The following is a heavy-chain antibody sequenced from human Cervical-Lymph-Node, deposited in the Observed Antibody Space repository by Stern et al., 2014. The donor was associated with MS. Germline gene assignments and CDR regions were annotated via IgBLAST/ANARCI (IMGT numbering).Heavy chain of an antibody. CDR2: ISSSGRHI. Sequence: EDQMVESGGGLVKPGGSLRLSCAASGFSFSSYTMDWVRQAPGKGLEWVSSISSSGRHIYYADSVKGRFTISRDNALNSLFLQMNTLRAEDTAVYYCARDRETGYDENDYWGQGTLVAVSS. D-gene: IGHD5-12*01. CDR3: ARDRETGYDENDY. V-gene: IGHV3-21*01. CDR1: GFSFSSYT. J-gene: IGHJ4*02.